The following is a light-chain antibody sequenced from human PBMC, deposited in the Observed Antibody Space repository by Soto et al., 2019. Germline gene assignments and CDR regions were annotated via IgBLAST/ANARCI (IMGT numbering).Light chain of an antibody. CDR3: QQYNSYPWT. J-gene: IGKJ1*01. V-gene: IGKV1-5*03. CDR2: KAS. Sequence: DIQMTQSPSTLSASVGDRVTITCRASQSISSWLAWYQQKPGKAPKLLIYKASSLEGGVPSRFSGSGSGTEFTLTISSLQPDDFAPYYCQQYNSYPWTFGQGTKVEIK. CDR1: QSISSW.